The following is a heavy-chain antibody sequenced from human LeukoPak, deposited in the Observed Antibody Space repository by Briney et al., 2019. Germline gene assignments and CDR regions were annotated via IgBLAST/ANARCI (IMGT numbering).Heavy chain of an antibody. D-gene: IGHD3-3*01. Sequence: PGGSLRLSCAASGFTFSDYYMSWIRQAPGKGLEWVSYISSSGSTIYYADSVKGRFTISRDNAKNSLYLQMNSLRAEDTAVYYCARVPYDFWSGTYYMDFWVKGTTVTVSS. J-gene: IGHJ6*03. CDR3: ARVPYDFWSGTYYMDF. CDR2: ISSSGSTI. CDR1: GFTFSDYY. V-gene: IGHV3-11*04.